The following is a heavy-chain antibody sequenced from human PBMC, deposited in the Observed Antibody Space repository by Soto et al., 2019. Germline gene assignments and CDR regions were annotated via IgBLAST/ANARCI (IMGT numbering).Heavy chain of an antibody. J-gene: IGHJ6*02. CDR2: IYYSGST. Sequence: SETLSLTCTVSGGSVSSGSYYWSWIRQPPGKGLEWIGYIYYSGSTNYNPSLKSRVTISVDTSKNQFSLKLSSVTAADTAVYYCARDRLERHYGSGSYYFSYGMDVWGQGTTVTVSS. CDR3: ARDRLERHYGSGSYYFSYGMDV. CDR1: GGSVSSGSYY. V-gene: IGHV4-61*01. D-gene: IGHD3-10*01.